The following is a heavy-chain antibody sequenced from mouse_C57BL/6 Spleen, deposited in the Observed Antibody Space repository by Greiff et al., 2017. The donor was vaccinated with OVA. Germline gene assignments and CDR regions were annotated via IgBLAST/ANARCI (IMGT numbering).Heavy chain of an antibody. CDR3: ARSYYGYDGRDYFDY. Sequence: QVHVKQSGPGLVQPSQSLSITCTVSGFSLTSYGVHWVRQSPGKGLEWLGVIWSGGSTDYNAAFISRLSISKDNSKSQVFFKMNSLQADDTAIYYCARSYYGYDGRDYFDYWGQGTTLTVSS. D-gene: IGHD2-2*01. CDR1: GFSLTSYG. CDR2: IWSGGST. V-gene: IGHV2-2*01. J-gene: IGHJ2*01.